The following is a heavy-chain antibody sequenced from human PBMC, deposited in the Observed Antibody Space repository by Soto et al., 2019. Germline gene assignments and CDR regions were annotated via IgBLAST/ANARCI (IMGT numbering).Heavy chain of an antibody. Sequence: SETLSLTCAVYGGSFSGYYWSWIRQPPGKGLEWIGEINHSGSTNYNPSLKSRVTISVDTSKNQFSLKLSSVTAADTAVYYCARGRLVDTAMVKSHYYYGMDVWGHGTTVTVSS. CDR1: GGSFSGYY. J-gene: IGHJ6*02. CDR3: ARGRLVDTAMVKSHYYYGMDV. V-gene: IGHV4-34*01. D-gene: IGHD5-18*01. CDR2: INHSGST.